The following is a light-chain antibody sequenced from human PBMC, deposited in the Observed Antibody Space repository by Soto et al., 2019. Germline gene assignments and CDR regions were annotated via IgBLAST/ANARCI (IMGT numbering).Light chain of an antibody. Sequence: DIQMTQSPSSLSASVGDRVTITCRAGQSISSYLNWYQQKPGKAPKLLIYAASSLQSGVPSRFSGSGSGTDFTRTISSLQPEDFATYYCQQSYSTPRTFGQGTKVDTK. CDR1: QSISSY. J-gene: IGKJ1*01. CDR2: AAS. CDR3: QQSYSTPRT. V-gene: IGKV1-39*01.